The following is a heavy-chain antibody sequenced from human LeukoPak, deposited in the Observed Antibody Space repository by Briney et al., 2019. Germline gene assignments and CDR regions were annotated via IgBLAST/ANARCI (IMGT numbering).Heavy chain of an antibody. CDR3: ARDHGIAVAGYNWFDP. Sequence: SETLSLTCAVSGGSISSSNWWSWVRQPPGKGLEWIGEIYHSGSTNYNPSLKSRVTISVDKSKNQFSLKLSSVTAADTAVYYCARDHGIAVAGYNWFDPWGQGTLVTVSS. CDR1: GGSISSSNW. CDR2: IYHSGST. D-gene: IGHD6-19*01. J-gene: IGHJ5*02. V-gene: IGHV4-4*02.